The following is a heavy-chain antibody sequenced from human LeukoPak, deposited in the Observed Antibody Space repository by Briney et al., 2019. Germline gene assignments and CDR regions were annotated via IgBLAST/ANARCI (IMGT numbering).Heavy chain of an antibody. J-gene: IGHJ4*02. D-gene: IGHD2-15*01. CDR2: IWYDGSNK. CDR3: ARDRFGGYCSGGSCYYFDY. V-gene: IGHV3-33*01. Sequence: GGSLRLSCAASGFTFSSYGMHWVRQAPGKGLEWVAVIWYDGSNKYCADSVKGRFTISRDNSKNTLYLQMNSLRAEDTAVYYCARDRFGGYCSGGSCYYFDYWGQGTLVTVSS. CDR1: GFTFSSYG.